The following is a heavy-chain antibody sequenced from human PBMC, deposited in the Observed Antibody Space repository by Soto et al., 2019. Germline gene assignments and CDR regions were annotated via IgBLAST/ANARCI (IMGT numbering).Heavy chain of an antibody. CDR2: MNPHSGDT. CDR1: GYTFVNYE. CDR3: ARQQAIDY. J-gene: IGHJ4*02. D-gene: IGHD3-9*01. Sequence: QVQLVQSGAEVKQPGASVKVSCKASGYTFVNYEINWVRQATGQGLEWLGWMNPHSGDTFYAQNFQGRVTMTRNTSITTAYMELNSLKSEDTAVYYCARQQAIDYWGQGTLVTVSS. V-gene: IGHV1-8*01.